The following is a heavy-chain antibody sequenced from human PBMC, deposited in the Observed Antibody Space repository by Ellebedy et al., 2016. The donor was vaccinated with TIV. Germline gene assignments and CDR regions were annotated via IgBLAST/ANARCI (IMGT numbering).Heavy chain of an antibody. Sequence: PGGSLRLSCAASGFTFSNYWMGWVRQSPERGLGWVANIKTDGSEKAYVDSLKGRFTISRDNAKNSLYLQMNSLRGDDTAVYYCARASRGMDVWGQGTTVTVSS. V-gene: IGHV3-7*01. J-gene: IGHJ6*02. CDR3: ARASRGMDV. CDR1: GFTFSNYW. CDR2: IKTDGSEK.